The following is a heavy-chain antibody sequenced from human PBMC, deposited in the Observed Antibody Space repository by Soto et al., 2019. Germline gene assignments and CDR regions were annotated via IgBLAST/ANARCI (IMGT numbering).Heavy chain of an antibody. J-gene: IGHJ5*02. V-gene: IGHV4-30-2*01. CDR2: IYHSGST. CDR1: GGSISSGGYS. CDR3: ARVPLP. Sequence: QLQLQESGSGLVKPSQTLSLTCAVSGGSISSGGYSWSWIRQPPGKGLEWIGYIYHSGSTYYNPSPQGRVTISVDRSQNQFSLQLSSGTAADTAVYYCARVPLPWGQGTLVTVSS.